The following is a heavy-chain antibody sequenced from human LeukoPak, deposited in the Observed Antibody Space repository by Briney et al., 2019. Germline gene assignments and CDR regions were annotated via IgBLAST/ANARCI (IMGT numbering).Heavy chain of an antibody. D-gene: IGHD5-18*01. CDR2: INPNSGGT. J-gene: IGHJ4*02. Sequence: VASVKVSCKASGYTFTGYYMHWVRQAPGQGLEWMGWINPNSGGTNYAQKFQGWVTMTRDTSISTAYMELSRLRSDDTAVYYCARGGLNTATPLFNYWGQGTLVTVSS. V-gene: IGHV1-2*04. CDR3: ARGGLNTATPLFNY. CDR1: GYTFTGYY.